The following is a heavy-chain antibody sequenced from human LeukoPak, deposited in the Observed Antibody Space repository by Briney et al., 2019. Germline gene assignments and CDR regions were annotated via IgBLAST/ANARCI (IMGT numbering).Heavy chain of an antibody. Sequence: GGSLRHSCAASGFTFNTYAMSWVRQAPGKRLEWVSLIRDSGGHEFYADSVKGRFTISRDNSKNTLYLQVDSLRADDTAVYYCARTETAYGRFDPWGQGTLVTVSS. CDR1: GFTFNTYA. D-gene: IGHD4-17*01. CDR3: ARTETAYGRFDP. V-gene: IGHV3-23*01. CDR2: IRDSGGHE. J-gene: IGHJ5*02.